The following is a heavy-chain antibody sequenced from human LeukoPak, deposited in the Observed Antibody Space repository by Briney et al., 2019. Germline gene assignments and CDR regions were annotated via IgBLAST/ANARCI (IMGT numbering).Heavy chain of an antibody. V-gene: IGHV4-39*07. CDR2: IYHSGST. CDR3: ASVVVVTASIDY. D-gene: IGHD2-21*02. Sequence: TASETLSLTCTVSGGSISSSSYYWGWIRQPPGKGLEWIGSIYHSGSTYYNPSLKSRVTISVDRSKNQFSLKLSSVTAADTAVYYCASVVVVTASIDYWGQGTLVTVSS. J-gene: IGHJ4*02. CDR1: GGSISSSSYY.